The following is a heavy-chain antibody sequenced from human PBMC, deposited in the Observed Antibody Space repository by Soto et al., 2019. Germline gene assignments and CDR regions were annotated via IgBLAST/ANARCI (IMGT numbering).Heavy chain of an antibody. Sequence: GGSLRHSCAASGFTFSSYSMNWVRQAPGKGLEWVSYISSSSSTIYYADSVKGRFTISRDNAKNSLYLQMNSLRDEDTAVYYCARDDPHYYGSGSPSYYYYGMDVWGQGTTVTVSS. V-gene: IGHV3-48*02. D-gene: IGHD3-10*01. CDR3: ARDDPHYYGSGSPSYYYYGMDV. CDR1: GFTFSSYS. J-gene: IGHJ6*02. CDR2: ISSSSSTI.